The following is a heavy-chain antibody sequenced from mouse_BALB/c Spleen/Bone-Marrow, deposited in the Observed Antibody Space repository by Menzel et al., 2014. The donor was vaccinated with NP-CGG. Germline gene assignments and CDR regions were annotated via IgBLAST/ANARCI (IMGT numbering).Heavy chain of an antibody. CDR2: IYPGNSDT. V-gene: IGHV1-5*01. Sequence: VQLQQPGTVLARPGAAVKMSCKASGYTFSNYWMHWVKQRPGQGLEWIGTIYPGNSDTTYNQNFKGKAKLTAVTSTSTAYMELSGLTNEDSAVYYCTTLARNNFDYWGQGTTLAVSS. CDR3: TTLARNNFDY. J-gene: IGHJ2*01. D-gene: IGHD3-1*01. CDR1: GYTFSNYW.